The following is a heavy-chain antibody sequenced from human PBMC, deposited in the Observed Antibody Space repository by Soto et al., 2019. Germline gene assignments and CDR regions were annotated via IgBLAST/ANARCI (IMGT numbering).Heavy chain of an antibody. D-gene: IGHD6-13*01. J-gene: IGHJ3*02. CDR3: ARNQQLVLVGFDAFDI. CDR2: IYYSGST. Sequence: SETLSLTCTVSGGSISSYYWSWIRQPPGKGLEWIGYIYYSGSTNYNPSLKSRVTISVDTSKNQLSLKLSSVTAADTAVYYCARNQQLVLVGFDAFDIWGQGTMVTVSS. CDR1: GGSISSYY. V-gene: IGHV4-59*01.